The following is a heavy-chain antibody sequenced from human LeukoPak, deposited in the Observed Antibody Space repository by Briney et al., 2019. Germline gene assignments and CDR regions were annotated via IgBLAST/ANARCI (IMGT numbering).Heavy chain of an antibody. D-gene: IGHD6-19*01. CDR3: ARDPGSSGWYWGDAFDI. Sequence: GGSLRLSCAASGFTFSTYGMHWVRQAPGKGLEWVANIKQDGSEKYYVDSVKGRFTISRDNAKNSLYLQMNSLRAEDTAVYYCARDPGSSGWYWGDAFDIWGQGTMVTVSS. CDR1: GFTFSTYG. V-gene: IGHV3-7*01. J-gene: IGHJ3*02. CDR2: IKQDGSEK.